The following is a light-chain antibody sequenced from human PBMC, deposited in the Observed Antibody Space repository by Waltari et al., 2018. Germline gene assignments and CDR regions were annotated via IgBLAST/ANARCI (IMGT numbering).Light chain of an antibody. CDR1: QSVLYSSNNKNY. V-gene: IGKV4-1*01. J-gene: IGKJ3*01. CDR2: WAS. CDR3: HQYYSTPFT. Sequence: DIVMTQSPDSLAVSLGERATINCKSSQSVLYSSNNKNYLAWYQQKPGQPPKLLIYWASTRESGVPDRFIGSESGTDFTLTISSLQAEDVAVYYCHQYYSTPFTFGPGTKVDIK.